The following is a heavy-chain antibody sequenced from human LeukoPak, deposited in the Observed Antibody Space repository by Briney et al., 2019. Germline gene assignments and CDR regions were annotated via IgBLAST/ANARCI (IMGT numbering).Heavy chain of an antibody. J-gene: IGHJ4*02. D-gene: IGHD3-22*01. CDR3: ARLLPHTYYYDGGAFGFVY. CDR2: IYHSGTT. CDR1: GGSISSSGYY. Sequence: PSETLSLTCTVSGGSISSSGYYWGWIRQPPGKGLEWIGNIYHSGTTYYNPSLKSRVTISVDTSKNQFSLKLGSLTAADTAVYYCARLLPHTYYYDGGAFGFVYWGQGTLVAVSS. V-gene: IGHV4-39*01.